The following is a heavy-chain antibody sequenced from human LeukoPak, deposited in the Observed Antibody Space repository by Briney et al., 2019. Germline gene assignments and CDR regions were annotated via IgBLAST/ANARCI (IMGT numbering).Heavy chain of an antibody. Sequence: SETLSLTCTVSGGSISSGDYYWSWIRRPPGKGLEWIGYIYYSGSTYYNPSLKSRVTISVDTSKNQFSLKLSSVTAADTAVYYCARGYSSSWSPYFDYWGQGTLVTVSS. J-gene: IGHJ4*02. CDR2: IYYSGST. D-gene: IGHD6-13*01. CDR1: GGSISSGDYY. V-gene: IGHV4-30-4*08. CDR3: ARGYSSSWSPYFDY.